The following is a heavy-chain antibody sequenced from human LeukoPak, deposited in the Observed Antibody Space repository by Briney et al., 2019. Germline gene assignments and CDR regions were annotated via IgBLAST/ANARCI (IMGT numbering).Heavy chain of an antibody. V-gene: IGHV1-46*01. CDR2: INPSGGST. Sequence: ASVKVSCKASGYTFTSYYMHWVRQAPGQGLEWMGIINPSGGSTSYAQKFQGRVTMTRDTSTSTVYMELSSLRSEDTAVYYCARDPHVGYYDSSGYSDYWGQGTLVTVSS. D-gene: IGHD3-22*01. J-gene: IGHJ4*02. CDR1: GYTFTSYY. CDR3: ARDPHVGYYDSSGYSDY.